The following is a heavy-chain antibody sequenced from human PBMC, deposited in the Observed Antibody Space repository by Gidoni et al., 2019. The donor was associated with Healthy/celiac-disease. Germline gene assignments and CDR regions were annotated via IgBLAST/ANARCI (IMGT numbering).Heavy chain of an antibody. CDR2: INHSGST. J-gene: IGHJ6*02. Sequence: QVQLQQWGAGLLKPSETLSLTCAVYGGSFRGYYWSWIRQPPGKGLEWIGEINHSGSTNYNPSLKSRVTISVDTSKNQFSLKLSSVTAADTAVYYCARGRNIAAAPKVYYGMDVWGQGTTVTVSS. CDR1: GGSFRGYY. D-gene: IGHD6-13*01. CDR3: ARGRNIAAAPKVYYGMDV. V-gene: IGHV4-34*01.